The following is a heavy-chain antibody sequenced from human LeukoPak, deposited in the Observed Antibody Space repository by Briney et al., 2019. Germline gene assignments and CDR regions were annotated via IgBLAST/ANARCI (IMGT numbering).Heavy chain of an antibody. V-gene: IGHV3-21*06. D-gene: IGHD6-19*01. CDR1: GFTFSGYS. CDR2: IRSTSSYI. CDR3: ARVEAWQWLARLDPSPFDH. Sequence: GGSLRLSCTASGFTFSGYSMNWVRQAPGKGLEWVASIRSTSSYIYYADSMKGRFTISRDNAKNSLYLQMCSLRAEDTAVYYCARVEAWQWLARLDPSPFDHWGQGTLVTVSS. J-gene: IGHJ4*02.